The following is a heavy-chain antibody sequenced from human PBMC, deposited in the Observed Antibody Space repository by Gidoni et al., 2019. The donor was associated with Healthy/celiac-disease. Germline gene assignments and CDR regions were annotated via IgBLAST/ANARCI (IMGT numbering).Heavy chain of an antibody. V-gene: IGHV1-69*01. CDR1: GGPFSTYA. Sequence: QVQLVQSGAAVKKPGSSLNVSCKASGGPFSTYAISWVRQAHGQGLEWMGGIIPIFGTANYAQKFQGRVTITADESTSTAYMELSSLRSEDTAVYYCARSHSSLRYFDLWGRGTLVTVSS. CDR3: ARSHSSLRYFDL. CDR2: IIPIFGTA. D-gene: IGHD3-22*01. J-gene: IGHJ2*01.